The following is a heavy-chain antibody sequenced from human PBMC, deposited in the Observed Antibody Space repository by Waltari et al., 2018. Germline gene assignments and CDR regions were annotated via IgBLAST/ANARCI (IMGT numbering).Heavy chain of an antibody. Sequence: QLQLQESGPGLVKPSETLSLTCTVSGGSISSSSYYWGWIRQPPGKGLEWIGSIYYSGSTYYNPSLKSRVTISVDTSKNQFSLKLSSVTAADTAVYYCARQPPSIAANGVSYYFDYWGQGTLVTVSS. CDR1: GGSISSSSYY. J-gene: IGHJ4*02. V-gene: IGHV4-39*01. CDR3: ARQPPSIAANGVSYYFDY. CDR2: IYYSGST. D-gene: IGHD6-6*01.